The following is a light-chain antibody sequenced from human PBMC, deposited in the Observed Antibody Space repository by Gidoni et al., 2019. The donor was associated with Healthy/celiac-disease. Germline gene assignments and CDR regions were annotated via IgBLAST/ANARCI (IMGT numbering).Light chain of an antibody. CDR3: LQNNSYART. J-gene: IGKJ1*01. CDR1: QGIRTD. V-gene: IGKV1-17*01. CDR2: AAS. Sequence: DIQMTQSPSSLSASVGDRVTIPCRASQGIRTDLGWYQQKPGKAPKRLIYAASSLQSGVRSRFSGSGSGTEFTITIRRLQPEDFATYYCLQNNSYARTFGQGTKVEIK.